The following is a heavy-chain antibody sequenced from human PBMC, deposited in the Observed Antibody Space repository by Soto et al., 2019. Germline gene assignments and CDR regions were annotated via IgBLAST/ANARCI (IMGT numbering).Heavy chain of an antibody. CDR2: ISAYNGNT. J-gene: IGHJ5*02. V-gene: IGHV1-18*01. CDR1: GYAFTSYG. D-gene: IGHD2-2*01. Sequence: VKASCKPSGYAFTSYGISWVRPAPGQGLEWMGWISAYNGNTNYAQKLQGRVTMTTDTSTSTAYMELRSLRSDDTAVYYCARVKVVPAANWFDPWGQGTLVTVSS. CDR3: ARVKVVPAANWFDP.